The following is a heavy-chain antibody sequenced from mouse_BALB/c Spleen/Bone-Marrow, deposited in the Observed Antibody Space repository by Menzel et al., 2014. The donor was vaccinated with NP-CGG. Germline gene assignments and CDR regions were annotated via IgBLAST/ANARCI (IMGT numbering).Heavy chain of an antibody. Sequence: EVMLVESGAELVRSGASVKLSCTASGFNIKDYYMHWVKQRPEQGLEWIGWIDPENGDTEYAPKFQGKATLTADTSSSTAYMHLSSLTSEDSAVYFCARDWDEYYFDYWGQGTTLTVSS. V-gene: IGHV14-4*02. CDR1: GFNIKDYY. D-gene: IGHD4-1*01. J-gene: IGHJ2*01. CDR2: IDPENGDT. CDR3: ARDWDEYYFDY.